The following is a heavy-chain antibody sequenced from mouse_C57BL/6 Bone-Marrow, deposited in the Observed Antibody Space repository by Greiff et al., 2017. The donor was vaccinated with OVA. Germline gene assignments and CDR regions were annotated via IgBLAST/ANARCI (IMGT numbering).Heavy chain of an antibody. Sequence: EVQGVESGGDLVKPGGSLKLSCAASGFTFSSYGMSWVRQTPDKRLEWVATISSGGSYTYYPDSVKGRFTISRDNAKNTLYLQMSSLKSEDTAMYYCARHYYGSVDYWGQGTTLTVSS. CDR1: GFTFSSYG. V-gene: IGHV5-6*01. D-gene: IGHD1-1*01. CDR2: ISSGGSYT. J-gene: IGHJ2*01. CDR3: ARHYYGSVDY.